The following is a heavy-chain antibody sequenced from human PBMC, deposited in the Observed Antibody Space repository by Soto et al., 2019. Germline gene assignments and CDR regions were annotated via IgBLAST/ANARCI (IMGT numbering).Heavy chain of an antibody. V-gene: IGHV1-69*02. CDR3: ARSLLGDPDDSDGLDS. D-gene: IGHD3-22*01. J-gene: IGHJ4*02. CDR2: IIPIFDIT. CDR1: GGPYSKYS. Sequence: QVQLVQSGTEVKKPGSSATVSCKASGGPYSKYSISWVRQAPGQGLEWMGRIIPIFDITNYAQKFEGRVTITADKATSTVYMDLSSLRSEDTAVYYCARSLLGDPDDSDGLDSWGQGTLVSVSS.